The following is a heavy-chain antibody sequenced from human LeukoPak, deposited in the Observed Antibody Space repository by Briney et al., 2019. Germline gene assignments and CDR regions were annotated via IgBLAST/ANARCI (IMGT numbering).Heavy chain of an antibody. CDR2: INEDGSEK. CDR1: AFTFSSFW. Sequence: PGGSLRLSCAASAFTFSSFWMTWVRQAPGKGLEWVANINEDGSEKNYVDSVKGRFTISRDNAKNSLFLQMNSLRAEDTALYYCARGGPTGALDDWGQGTLLTVSS. D-gene: IGHD7-27*01. CDR3: ARGGPTGALDD. J-gene: IGHJ4*02. V-gene: IGHV3-7*01.